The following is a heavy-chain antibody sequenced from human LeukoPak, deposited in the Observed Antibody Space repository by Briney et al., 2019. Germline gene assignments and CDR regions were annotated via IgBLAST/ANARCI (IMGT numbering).Heavy chain of an antibody. CDR2: INPNSGGT. CDR3: ATRGFGELEFDY. CDR1: GGTFSSYA. Sequence: GASVKVSCKASGGTFSSYAISWVRQAPGQGLEWMGWINPNSGGTNYAQKFQGRVTMTRDTSISTAYMELSRLRSDDTAVYYCATRGFGELEFDYWGQGTLVTVSS. V-gene: IGHV1-2*02. J-gene: IGHJ4*02. D-gene: IGHD3-10*01.